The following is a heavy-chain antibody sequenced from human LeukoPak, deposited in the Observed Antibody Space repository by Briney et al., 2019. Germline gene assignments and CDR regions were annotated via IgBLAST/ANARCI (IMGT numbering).Heavy chain of an antibody. CDR1: GFTFSSYA. V-gene: IGHV3-23*01. J-gene: IGHJ4*02. CDR2: ISGSGGST. Sequence: PGGSLRLSCAASGFTFSSYAMSWVRQAPGKGLEWVSAISGSGGSTYYADSVKGRFTISRDNSKNTLYLQMNSLRAEDTAVYYCAKEEGDEDTAMVNLSWGYWGQGTLVAVSS. CDR3: AKEEGDEDTAMVNLSWGY. D-gene: IGHD5-18*01.